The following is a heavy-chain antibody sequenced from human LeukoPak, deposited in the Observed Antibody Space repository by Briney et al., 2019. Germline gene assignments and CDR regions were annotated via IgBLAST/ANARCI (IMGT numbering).Heavy chain of an antibody. J-gene: IGHJ4*02. CDR1: GFTFSNYG. V-gene: IGHV3-30*18. Sequence: GGSLRLSCAASGFTFSNYGMHWVRQTPGKGLEWVAVISYHGSNQYYIDSVKGRFTISRDNSKNTLYLQMNSLRAEDTAVYYCTKDGSNWQTSGVYLPGDYWGQGTLVSVCS. CDR2: ISYHGSNQ. D-gene: IGHD6-13*01. CDR3: TKDGSNWQTSGVYLPGDY.